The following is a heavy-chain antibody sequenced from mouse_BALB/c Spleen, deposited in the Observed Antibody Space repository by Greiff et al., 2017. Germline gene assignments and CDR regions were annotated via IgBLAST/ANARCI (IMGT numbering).Heavy chain of an antibody. D-gene: IGHD2-4*01. V-gene: IGHV2-9-2*01. CDR2: IWTGGGT. Sequence: QVQLKQSGPGLVAPSQSLSITCTVSGFSLTSYDISWIRQPPGKGLEWLGVIWTGGGTNYNSAFMSRLSISKDNSKSQVFLKMNSLQTDDTAIYYCVRDYDYRGFAYWGQGTLVTVSA. CDR3: VRDYDYRGFAY. J-gene: IGHJ3*01. CDR1: GFSLTSYD.